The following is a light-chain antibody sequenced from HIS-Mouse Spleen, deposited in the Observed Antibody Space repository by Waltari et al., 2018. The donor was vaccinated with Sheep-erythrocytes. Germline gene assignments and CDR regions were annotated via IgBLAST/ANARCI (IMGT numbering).Light chain of an antibody. Sequence: QSALTQPRSVSGSPGQSVTISCTGTSSDVGGYNYVSWYQQHPGKAPKLQIYDVSKRPSGVPDRFSGSKSGNTASLTISGLQAEDEADYYCCSYAGSYNHVFGTGTKVTVL. CDR2: DVS. CDR3: CSYAGSYNHV. J-gene: IGLJ1*01. CDR1: SSDVGGYNY. V-gene: IGLV2-11*01.